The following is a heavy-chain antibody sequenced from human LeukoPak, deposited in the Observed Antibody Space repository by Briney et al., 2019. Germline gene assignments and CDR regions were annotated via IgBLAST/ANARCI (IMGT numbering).Heavy chain of an antibody. Sequence: GGSLRLSCAASGFTFSSYAMSWVRQAPGKGLGWVSAISGSGGSTYYADSVKGRFTISRDNSKSTLYLQMNSLRAEDTAVYYCAKDPSSGWYGYFDYWGQGTLVTVSS. CDR1: GFTFSSYA. V-gene: IGHV3-23*01. CDR2: ISGSGGST. CDR3: AKDPSSGWYGYFDY. J-gene: IGHJ4*02. D-gene: IGHD6-19*01.